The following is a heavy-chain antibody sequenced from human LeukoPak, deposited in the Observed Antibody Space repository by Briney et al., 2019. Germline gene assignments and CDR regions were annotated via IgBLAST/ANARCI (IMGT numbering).Heavy chain of an antibody. CDR3: ARDLGQYYDTSDNWFDP. Sequence: GGSLRLSCAASGFTFGTSWMHWVRQAPGKGLVWVSRINSDGINTSYADSVKGRFTISRDNAKNTLNLQMNSLRAEDTAVYYCARDLGQYYDTSDNWFDPWGQGTLVTVSS. CDR2: INSDGINT. V-gene: IGHV3-74*01. D-gene: IGHD3-22*01. J-gene: IGHJ5*02. CDR1: GFTFGTSW.